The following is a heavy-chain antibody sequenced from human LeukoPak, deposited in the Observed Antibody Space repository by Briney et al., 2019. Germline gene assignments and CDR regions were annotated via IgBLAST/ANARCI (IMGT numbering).Heavy chain of an antibody. V-gene: IGHV1-69*13. CDR2: IIPIFGTA. Sequence: ASVKVSCKASGGTFSSYAISWVRQAPGQGLEWMGGIIPIFGTANYAQKFQGRVTITADESTSTAYMELSSLRSEDTAVYYCARFSWGGATTRDFDYWGQGTLVTVSS. CDR3: ARFSWGGATTRDFDY. D-gene: IGHD1-26*01. J-gene: IGHJ4*02. CDR1: GGTFSSYA.